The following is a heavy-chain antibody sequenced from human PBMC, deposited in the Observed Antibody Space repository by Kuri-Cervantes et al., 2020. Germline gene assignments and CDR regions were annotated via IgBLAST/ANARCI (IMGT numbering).Heavy chain of an antibody. Sequence: SETLSLTCAVSGYSISSSYFWGWIRQPPGKGLEWIGSIYHTGSSYYNPSLKSRVTISIDTSKNQFSLKLSSVTAADTAVYYCARGRGRGAWSGSLMDVWGKGTTVTVSS. CDR2: IYHTGSS. CDR1: GYSISSSYF. D-gene: IGHD3-3*01. CDR3: ARGRGRGAWSGSLMDV. J-gene: IGHJ6*03. V-gene: IGHV4-38-2*01.